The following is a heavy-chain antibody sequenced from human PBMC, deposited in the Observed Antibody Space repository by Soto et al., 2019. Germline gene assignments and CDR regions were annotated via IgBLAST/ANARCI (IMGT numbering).Heavy chain of an antibody. V-gene: IGHV4-34*01. CDR1: GGSFSGYY. CDR3: ARDPPRDYSIDP. CDR2: INHSGST. D-gene: IGHD4-4*01. J-gene: IGHJ5*02. Sequence: QVQLQQWGAGLLKPSETLSLTCAVYGGSFSGYYWSWIRQPPGKGLEWIGEINHSGSTYYNPSLKSRVTISVDTSKNQFSLKLSSVTAADTAVYYCARDPPRDYSIDPWGQGTLVTVSS.